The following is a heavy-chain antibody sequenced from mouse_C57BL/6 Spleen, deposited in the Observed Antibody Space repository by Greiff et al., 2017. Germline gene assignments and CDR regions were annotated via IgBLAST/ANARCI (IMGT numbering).Heavy chain of an antibody. CDR3: ARSGDYYGNFDV. V-gene: IGHV5-16*01. CDR2: INYDGSST. D-gene: IGHD1-1*01. Sequence: EVQLVESEGGLVQPGSSMKLSCTASGFTFSDYYMDWVRQVPEKGLEWVANINYDGSSTYYLDSLKSRFIISRDNAKNILYLQMSSLTSEDTATYYCARSGDYYGNFDVWGTGTTVTVSS. CDR1: GFTFSDYY. J-gene: IGHJ1*03.